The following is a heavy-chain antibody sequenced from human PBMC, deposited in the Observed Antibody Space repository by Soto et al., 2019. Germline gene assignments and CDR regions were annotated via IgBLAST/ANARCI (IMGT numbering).Heavy chain of an antibody. J-gene: IGHJ3*02. V-gene: IGHV6-1*01. D-gene: IGHD3-10*01. CDR2: TYYRSKWYN. CDR3: ARERGVLSEAFDI. Sequence: SQTLSLTCAISGDSVSSNSAAWNWLRQSPSRGLEWLGRTYYRSKWYNDYVVSVKSRITINPDTSKNQFSLQLNSVTPEDTAVYYCARERGVLSEAFDIWGQGTVVPVSS. CDR1: GDSVSSNSAA.